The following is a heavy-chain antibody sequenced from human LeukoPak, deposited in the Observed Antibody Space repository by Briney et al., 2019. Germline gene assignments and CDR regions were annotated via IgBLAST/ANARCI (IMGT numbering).Heavy chain of an antibody. CDR3: ARGYYYGSGDSQDY. D-gene: IGHD3-10*01. CDR2: IIPIFGTA. Sequence: GASVKVSCKASGGTFSSYAISWVRQAPGQGLEWMGGIIPIFGTANYAQKFQGRVTITADESTSSAYMELSSLRSEDTAVYYCARGYYYGSGDSQDYWGQGTLVTVSS. V-gene: IGHV1-69*13. J-gene: IGHJ4*02. CDR1: GGTFSSYA.